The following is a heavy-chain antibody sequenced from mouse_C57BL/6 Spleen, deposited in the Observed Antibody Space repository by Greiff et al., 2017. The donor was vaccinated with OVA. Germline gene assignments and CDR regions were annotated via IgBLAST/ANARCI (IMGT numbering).Heavy chain of an antibody. Sequence: VQLQQSGAELVKPGASVKLSCTASGFNIKDYYMHWVKQRPGKGLEWIGQIYPGDGDTNYNGKFKGKATLTADKSSSTAYMQLSSLTSEDSAVYFCAREGGTVVGPFAYWGQGTLVTVSA. J-gene: IGHJ3*01. D-gene: IGHD1-1*01. CDR2: IYPGDGDT. CDR3: AREGGTVVGPFAY. CDR1: GFNIKDYY. V-gene: IGHV1-80*01.